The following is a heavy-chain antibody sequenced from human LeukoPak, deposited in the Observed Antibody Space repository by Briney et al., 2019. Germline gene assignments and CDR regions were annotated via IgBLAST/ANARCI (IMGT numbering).Heavy chain of an antibody. J-gene: IGHJ6*03. CDR1: GGSIISSTYY. CDR2: IYYSGTT. V-gene: IGHV4-39*01. CDR3: ARQVSDYYYHYMDV. Sequence: PSETLSLTCTVSGGSIISSTYYWRWARQSPGKGLEWLGNIYYSGTTYYNPSLKSRVTISEDTSRNRFSLMLSSVTAAGTAIYYCARQVSDYYYHYMDVWGEGTTVSVSS.